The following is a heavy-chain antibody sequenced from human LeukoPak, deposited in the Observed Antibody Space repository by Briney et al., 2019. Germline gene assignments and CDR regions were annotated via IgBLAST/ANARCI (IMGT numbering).Heavy chain of an antibody. V-gene: IGHV1-69*05. CDR1: GGTFSSYA. J-gene: IGHJ4*02. Sequence: ASVKVSCKASGGTFSSYAISWARQAPGQGLEWMGRIIPIFGTANYAQKFQGRVTITTDESTSTAYMELSSLRSEDTAVYYCARDYYDSSGYYLWGQGTLVTVSS. CDR3: ARDYYDSSGYYL. CDR2: IIPIFGTA. D-gene: IGHD3-22*01.